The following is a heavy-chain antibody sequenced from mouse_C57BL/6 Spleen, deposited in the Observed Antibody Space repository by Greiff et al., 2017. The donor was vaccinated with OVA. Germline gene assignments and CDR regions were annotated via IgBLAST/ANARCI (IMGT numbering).Heavy chain of an antibody. CDR3: ARWAMDY. V-gene: IGHV1-82*01. J-gene: IGHJ4*01. Sequence: VQLQQSGPELVKPGASVKISCKASGYAFSSSWMNWVKQRPGKGLEWIGRIYPGDGDTKYNGKFKGKATLTADKSSSTAYMQLSSLTSEDSAVYFCARWAMDYWGQGTSVTVSS. CDR1: GYAFSSSW. CDR2: IYPGDGDT.